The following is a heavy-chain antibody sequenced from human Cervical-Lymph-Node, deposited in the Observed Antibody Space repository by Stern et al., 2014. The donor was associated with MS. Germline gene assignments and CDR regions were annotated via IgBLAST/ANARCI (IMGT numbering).Heavy chain of an antibody. J-gene: IGHJ4*02. CDR2: IYYSGST. Sequence: VQLVQSGPGLVKPSQTLSLTCTVSGGSINSGGYYWSWIRQHPGKGLEWIGYIYYSGSTYYNPSLKSRVTISVDTSKNQFSLKLSSVTAADTAVYYCARTPYDFWSGYYGLDYWGQGTLVTVSS. CDR3: ARTPYDFWSGYYGLDY. CDR1: GGSINSGGYY. D-gene: IGHD3-3*01. V-gene: IGHV4-31*03.